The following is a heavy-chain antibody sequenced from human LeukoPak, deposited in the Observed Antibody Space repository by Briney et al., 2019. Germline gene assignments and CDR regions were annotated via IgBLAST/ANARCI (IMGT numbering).Heavy chain of an antibody. D-gene: IGHD3-10*01. V-gene: IGHV1-2*02. CDR2: INPNSGGT. Sequence: ASVKVSCKASGYTFTGYYMHWVRQAPGPGLEWMGWINPNSGGTNYAQKFQGRVTMTRDTSISTAYMELSRLRSDDTAVYYCARGGYTMVRGDYYGMDVWGQGTTVTVSS. CDR3: ARGGYTMVRGDYYGMDV. J-gene: IGHJ6*02. CDR1: GYTFTGYY.